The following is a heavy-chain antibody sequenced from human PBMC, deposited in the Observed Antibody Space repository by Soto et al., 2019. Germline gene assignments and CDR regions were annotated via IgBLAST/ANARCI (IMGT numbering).Heavy chain of an antibody. Sequence: QVQLQQWGAGLLKPSETLSLTCAVYGGSFSGYYWCCIRQSPGKVLEWIGEINHSGSTNYNPSLKSRVTIPVATSKKQFSLKLSSVSAADTAVYYCAKGQFNYGMDVWGQGTTVTVSS. J-gene: IGHJ6*02. CDR1: GGSFSGYY. V-gene: IGHV4-34*01. CDR3: AKGQFNYGMDV. CDR2: INHSGST.